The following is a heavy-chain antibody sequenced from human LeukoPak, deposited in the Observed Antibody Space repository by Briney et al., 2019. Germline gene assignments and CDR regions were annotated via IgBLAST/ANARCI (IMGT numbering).Heavy chain of an antibody. CDR2: ISSSSSYI. V-gene: IGHV3-21*01. J-gene: IGHJ5*02. Sequence: GGSLRLSCAASGFTFSSYSMNWVRQAPGKGLEWVSSISSSSSYIYYADSVKGRFTISRDNAKNSLYLQMNSLRAEDTAVYYCARDPRIAALGIGPWGQGTLVTVSS. CDR3: ARDPRIAALGIGP. D-gene: IGHD6-13*01. CDR1: GFTFSSYS.